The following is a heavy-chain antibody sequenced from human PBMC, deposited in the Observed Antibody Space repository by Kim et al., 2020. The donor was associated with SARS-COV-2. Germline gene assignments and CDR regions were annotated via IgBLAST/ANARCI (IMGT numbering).Heavy chain of an antibody. J-gene: IGHJ6*02. Sequence: ASVKVSCKASGYTFTSYAMHWVRQAPGQRLEWMGWINAGNGNTKYSQKFQGRVTITRDTSASTAYMELSSLRSEDTAVYYCARVKGSGWSYYYYYGMDVWGQGTTVTVSS. V-gene: IGHV1-3*01. CDR2: INAGNGNT. D-gene: IGHD6-19*01. CDR3: ARVKGSGWSYYYYYGMDV. CDR1: GYTFTSYA.